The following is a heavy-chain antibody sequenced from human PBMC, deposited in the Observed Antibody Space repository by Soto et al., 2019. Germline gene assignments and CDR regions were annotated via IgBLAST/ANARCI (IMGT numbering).Heavy chain of an antibody. J-gene: IGHJ3*02. CDR3: ARPLHLYYDSSGYKLGRGDAFDI. CDR2: IDPTDSYT. CDR1: GYNFITDW. D-gene: IGHD3-22*01. Sequence: GASLKISCKGSGYNFITDWISWVRQMPGKGLEWMGRIDPTDSYTKYSPYFEGHVTISADKFISTAYLQWSSLKASDSAVYYCARPLHLYYDSSGYKLGRGDAFDIRGQGTMVTVSS. V-gene: IGHV5-10-1*01.